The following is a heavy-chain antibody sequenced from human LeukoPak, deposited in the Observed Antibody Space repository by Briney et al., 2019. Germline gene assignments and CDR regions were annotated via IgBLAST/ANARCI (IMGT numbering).Heavy chain of an antibody. Sequence: GGSLRLSCAASGFTFSSYSVNWVRQAPGKGLEWVSSISYSSTYIYYADSVKARFTISRDNAKNSLYLQMNSLRAEDTAVYYCARGYYDSSGPQRAFDIWGQGSMVTVSS. J-gene: IGHJ3*02. CDR3: ARGYYDSSGPQRAFDI. D-gene: IGHD3-22*01. V-gene: IGHV3-21*01. CDR2: ISYSSTYI. CDR1: GFTFSSYS.